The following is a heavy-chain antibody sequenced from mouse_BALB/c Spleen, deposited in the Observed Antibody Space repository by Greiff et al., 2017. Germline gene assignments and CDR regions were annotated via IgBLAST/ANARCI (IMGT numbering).Heavy chain of an antibody. CDR3: ARHDYGSSGLAY. V-gene: IGHV5-2*01. D-gene: IGHD1-1*01. CDR1: EYEFPSHD. CDR2: INSDGGST. J-gene: IGHJ3*01. Sequence: EVQGVESGGDLVKPGGSLKLSCESNEYEFPSHDMSWVRKTPEKRLELVAAINSDGGSTYYPDTMERRFIISRDNTKKTLYLQMSSLRSEDTALYYCARHDYGSSGLAYWGQGTLVTVSA.